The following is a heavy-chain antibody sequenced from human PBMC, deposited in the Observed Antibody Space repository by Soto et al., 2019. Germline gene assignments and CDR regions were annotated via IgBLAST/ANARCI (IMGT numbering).Heavy chain of an antibody. CDR1: GYTLTELS. CDR3: ATSLPVDTSTFDY. J-gene: IGHJ4*02. CDR2: FDPEDGET. Sequence: GASVKVSCKVSGYTLTELSMHWVRQAPGKGLEWMGGFDPEDGETIYAQKFQGRVTMTEDTSTDTAYMELSGLRSEDTAVYYCATSLPVDTSTFDYWGQGTLVTVSS. D-gene: IGHD5-12*01. V-gene: IGHV1-24*01.